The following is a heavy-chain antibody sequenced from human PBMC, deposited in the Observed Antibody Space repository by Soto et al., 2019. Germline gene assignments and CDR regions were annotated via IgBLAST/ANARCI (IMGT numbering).Heavy chain of an antibody. CDR2: IIPIFGTA. CDR3: ARGLRGYSGYDRSKTNYYYGMDV. V-gene: IGHV1-69*13. J-gene: IGHJ6*02. CDR1: GGTFSSYA. D-gene: IGHD5-12*01. Sequence: GASVKVSCKASGGTFSSYAISWVRHAPGQGLEWMAGIIPIFGTANYAQKFQGRVTITEDESTRTAYMELSSLRSQDTAVYYCARGLRGYSGYDRSKTNYYYGMDVWGQGTTVTVSS.